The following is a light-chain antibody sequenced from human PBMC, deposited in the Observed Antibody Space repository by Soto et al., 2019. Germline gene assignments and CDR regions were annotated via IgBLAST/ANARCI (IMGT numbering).Light chain of an antibody. V-gene: IGKV3-20*01. CDR1: QSVGSNY. Sequence: EIVFTQSPVTLSLSPFERATLSFSSNQSVGSNYLAWYQLKPGQTPRLLIHGASSRATGIPDRFSGSGSGTDFTLTISRLEPEDFAVYYCQQYGGSFRVFGPGTKVDIK. J-gene: IGKJ3*01. CDR3: QQYGGSFRV. CDR2: GAS.